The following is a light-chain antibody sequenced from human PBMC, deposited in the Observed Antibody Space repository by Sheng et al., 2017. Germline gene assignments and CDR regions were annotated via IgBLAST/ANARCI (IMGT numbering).Light chain of an antibody. V-gene: IGKV3D-15*01. Sequence: ETVMTQSPATLSVSPGERATLSCRASQSISNNLAWYQQKPGQTPRLLIYAASTRATGIPVRFSGTGSGTEFTLTISNLQSEDFAVYYCQQYGSSPRTFGQGTKVEIK. CDR1: QSISNN. CDR3: QQYGSSPRT. J-gene: IGKJ1*01. CDR2: AAS.